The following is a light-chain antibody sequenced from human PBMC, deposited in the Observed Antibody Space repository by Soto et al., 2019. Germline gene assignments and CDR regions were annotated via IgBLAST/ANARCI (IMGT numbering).Light chain of an antibody. Sequence: DIQMTQSPSSLSASVGDRVTITCRASQGISNFLAWYQQKPGKVPKLLISAASTLQSGVPSRFSGSGSGTDFTLTITSLPPEDAATYCCQKYSSVITFGQGTRLEIK. CDR3: QKYSSVIT. CDR1: QGISNF. V-gene: IGKV1-27*01. J-gene: IGKJ5*01. CDR2: AAS.